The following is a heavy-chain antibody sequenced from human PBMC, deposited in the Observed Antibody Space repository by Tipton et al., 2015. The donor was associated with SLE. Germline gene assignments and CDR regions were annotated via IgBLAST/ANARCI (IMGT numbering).Heavy chain of an antibody. CDR3: ASLLWGGWPFDH. J-gene: IGHJ4*02. D-gene: IGHD6-19*01. CDR1: GGSFSGYY. V-gene: IGHV4-34*01. CDR2: INHGGST. Sequence: TLSLTCAVYGGSFSGYYWSWIRQPPGKGLEWIGEINHGGSTNYNPSLKSRVTISEDTSKNQFSLKVNSVTAADTAVYYCASLLWGGWPFDHWGQGTLVTVSS.